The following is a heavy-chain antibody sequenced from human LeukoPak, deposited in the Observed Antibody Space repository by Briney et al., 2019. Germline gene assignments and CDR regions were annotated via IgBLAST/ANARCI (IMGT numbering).Heavy chain of an antibody. Sequence: GGSLRLSCAASGFTFSDHYMDWVRQAPGKGPEWVSSISSSGDYIFYADSVKGRFTISRDNAKNSLYLQVNSLRAEDTAVYYCARDRLYYFESSGSFGDYWGQGTLVTVSS. CDR2: ISSSGDYI. J-gene: IGHJ4*02. CDR1: GFTFSDHY. D-gene: IGHD3-22*01. CDR3: ARDRLYYFESSGSFGDY. V-gene: IGHV3-21*01.